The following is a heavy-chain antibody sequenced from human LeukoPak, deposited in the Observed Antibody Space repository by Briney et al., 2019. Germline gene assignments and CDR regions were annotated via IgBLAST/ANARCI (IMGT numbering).Heavy chain of an antibody. Sequence: GGSLRLSCAASGFTFSSYWMYWVRQAPGKGLVWVSDINSDGSSTNYADSVKGRFTISRDNAKNSLYLQMNSLRAEDTAFYYCARGGITIFGGIIYQDYWGQGTLVTVSS. J-gene: IGHJ4*02. CDR1: GFTFSSYW. CDR2: INSDGSST. V-gene: IGHV3-74*01. CDR3: ARGGITIFGGIIYQDY. D-gene: IGHD3-3*01.